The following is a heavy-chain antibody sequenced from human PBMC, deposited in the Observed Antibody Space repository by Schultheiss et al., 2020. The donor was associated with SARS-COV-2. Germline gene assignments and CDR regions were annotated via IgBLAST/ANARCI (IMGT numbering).Heavy chain of an antibody. CDR2: IYHSGST. J-gene: IGHJ4*02. V-gene: IGHV4-38-2*02. Sequence: SETLSLTCTVSGYSISSGYYWSWIRQPPGKGLEWIGSIYHSGSTNYNPSLKSRVTISVDKSKNQFSLKLSSVTAADTAVYYCARGVSDFWSGYSTLFDYWGQGTLVTVSS. D-gene: IGHD3-3*01. CDR3: ARGVSDFWSGYSTLFDY. CDR1: GYSISSGYY.